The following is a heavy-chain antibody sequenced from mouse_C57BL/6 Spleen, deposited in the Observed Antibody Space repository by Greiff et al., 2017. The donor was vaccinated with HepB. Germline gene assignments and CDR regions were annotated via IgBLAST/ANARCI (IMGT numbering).Heavy chain of an antibody. J-gene: IGHJ3*01. CDR1: GFTFSDYG. CDR3: AREYDYGGFAY. D-gene: IGHD2-4*01. V-gene: IGHV5-17*01. Sequence: EVQRVESGGGLVKPGGSLKLSCAASGFTFSDYGMHWVRQAPEKGLEWVAYISSGSSTIYYADTVKGRFTISRDNAKNTLFLQMTSLRSEDTAVYYCAREYDYGGFAYWGQGTLVTVSA. CDR2: ISSGSSTI.